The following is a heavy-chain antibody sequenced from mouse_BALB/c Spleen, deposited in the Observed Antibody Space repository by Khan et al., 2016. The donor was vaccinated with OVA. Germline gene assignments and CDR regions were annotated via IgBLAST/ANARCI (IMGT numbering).Heavy chain of an antibody. CDR2: ISSDGDYT. D-gene: IGHD4-1*01. V-gene: IGHV5-6*01. CDR3: ATHLTGSFAY. Sequence: EVELVESGGDLVKSGGFLKLSCAASGFTFSPYSMSWVRQTPDKRLEWVATISSDGDYTYYPDSVKGRFNISRDNAKNTLYLQMSSLKSEDTAIYYCATHLTGSFAYWGQGTLVTVSA. CDR1: GFTFSPYS. J-gene: IGHJ3*01.